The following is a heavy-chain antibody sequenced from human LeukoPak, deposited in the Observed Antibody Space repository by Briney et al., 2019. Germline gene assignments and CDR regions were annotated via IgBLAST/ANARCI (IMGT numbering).Heavy chain of an antibody. CDR2: ISGSGGNT. J-gene: IGHJ4*02. Sequence: GGTLRLSCAASRFTFSNYGMSWVRQAPGKGLEWVSAISGSGGNTYYADSVKGRFTISRGNAKNSLYLQMNSLRAEDTAVYYCASSSGSFVNFDYWGQGTLVTVSS. D-gene: IGHD1-26*01. CDR1: RFTFSNYG. V-gene: IGHV3-23*01. CDR3: ASSSGSFVNFDY.